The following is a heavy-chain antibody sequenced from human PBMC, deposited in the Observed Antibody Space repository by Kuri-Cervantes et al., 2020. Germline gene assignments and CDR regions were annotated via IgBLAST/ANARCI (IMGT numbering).Heavy chain of an antibody. V-gene: IGHV4-31*02. Sequence: SCTVSGGSISSGGYYWSWIRQHPGKGLEWIGYIYYSGSTYYNPSLKSRVTISVDTSKNQFSLKLSSVTAADTAVYYCARVVPAASGYYYGMDVWGQGTTVTVSS. CDR2: IYYSGST. CDR3: ARVVPAASGYYYGMDV. J-gene: IGHJ6*02. D-gene: IGHD2-2*01. CDR1: GGSISSGGYY.